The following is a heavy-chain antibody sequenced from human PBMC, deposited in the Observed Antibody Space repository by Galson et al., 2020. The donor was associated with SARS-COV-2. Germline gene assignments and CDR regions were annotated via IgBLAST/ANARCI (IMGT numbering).Heavy chain of an antibody. CDR2: IWYDGSNK. J-gene: IGHJ6*02. CDR1: GFTFSSYG. Sequence: GGSLRLSCAASGFTFSSYGMHWVRQAPGKGLEWVAVIWYDGSNKYYADSVKGRFTISRDNSKNTLYLQMNSLRAEDTAVYYCAKDQAIGPDVSCSSTSCPTYYYGMDVWGQGTTVTVSS. V-gene: IGHV3-33*06. D-gene: IGHD2-2*01. CDR3: AKDQAIGPDVSCSSTSCPTYYYGMDV.